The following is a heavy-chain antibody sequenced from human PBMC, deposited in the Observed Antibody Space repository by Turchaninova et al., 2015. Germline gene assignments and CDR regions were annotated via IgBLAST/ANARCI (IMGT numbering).Heavy chain of an antibody. CDR1: GSNFSIYA. Sequence: VQLVQSGAEVKKPGSSVKISCTASGSNFSIYAISWVRQAPGQGLGGVGGISPIFGTANYAQKLERRIKITADAAAQTAFLEVSSLRSDDTDIYYCTRGKIQMWEFDYWGQGSLVTVSS. D-gene: IGHD1-26*01. J-gene: IGHJ4*02. V-gene: IGHV1-69*01. CDR2: ISPIFGTA. CDR3: TRGKIQMWEFDY.